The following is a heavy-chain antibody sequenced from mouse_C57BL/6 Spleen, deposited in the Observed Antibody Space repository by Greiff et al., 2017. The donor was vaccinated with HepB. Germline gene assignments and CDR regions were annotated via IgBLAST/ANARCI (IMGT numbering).Heavy chain of an antibody. CDR3: ARGDSNYPYYAMDY. Sequence: QVQLQQPGAELVKPGASVKMSCKASGYTFTSYWITWVKQRPGQGLEWIGDIYPGSGSTNYNEKFKSKATLTVDTSSSTAYMQLSSLTSEDSAVYYCARGDSNYPYYAMDYWGQGTSVTVSS. CDR1: GYTFTSYW. J-gene: IGHJ4*01. CDR2: IYPGSGST. D-gene: IGHD2-5*01. V-gene: IGHV1-55*01.